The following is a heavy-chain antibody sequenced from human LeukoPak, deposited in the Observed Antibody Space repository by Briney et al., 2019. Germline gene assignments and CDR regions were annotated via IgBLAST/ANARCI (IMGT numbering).Heavy chain of an antibody. D-gene: IGHD1-1*01. CDR3: AREPPPERWFDT. CDR1: GFIFSSYW. Sequence: PGGSLRLSCTASGFIFSSYWMSWVRQAPGKGLEWVANIKYDGSEKYYVDSVKGRFTISRDNAKNSLFLQMNSLRAEDTAVYYCAREPPPERWFDTWGQGSLVTV. J-gene: IGHJ5*02. CDR2: IKYDGSEK. V-gene: IGHV3-7*03.